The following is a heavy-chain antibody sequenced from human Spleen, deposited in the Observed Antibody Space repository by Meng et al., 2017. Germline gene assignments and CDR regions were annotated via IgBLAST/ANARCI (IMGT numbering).Heavy chain of an antibody. V-gene: IGHV4-34*01. D-gene: IGHD3-22*01. CDR3: ASGMYDSCGYDY. CDR1: GGSFSGYY. Sequence: QTLSLTCAVYGGSFSGYYGSWIRQPPGKGLEWIGEINHSGSTNYNPSLKSRVTISVDTSKNQLSLKLRSVTAADTAVYYCASGMYDSCGYDYWGQGTLVTVSS. J-gene: IGHJ4*02. CDR2: INHSGST.